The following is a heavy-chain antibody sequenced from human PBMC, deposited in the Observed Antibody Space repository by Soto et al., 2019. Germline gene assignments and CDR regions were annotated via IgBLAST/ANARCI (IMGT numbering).Heavy chain of an antibody. D-gene: IGHD6-13*01. Sequence: PSETLSLTCVVSGASISSNERCSWVRQPTGKGLQLPGEIYHSRSTYYNPSLKSRVTISVDKSKNRYSLKLTSVTAADTAVYYCAVPEAGDFHCWGQGALVTVAS. V-gene: IGHV4-4*02. CDR2: IYHSRST. J-gene: IGHJ4*02. CDR1: GASISSNER. CDR3: AVPEAGDFHC.